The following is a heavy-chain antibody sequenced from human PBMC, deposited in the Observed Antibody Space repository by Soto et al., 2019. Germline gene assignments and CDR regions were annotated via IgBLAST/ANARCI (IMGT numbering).Heavy chain of an antibody. CDR1: GGTFSSYA. CDR3: ARAASCSSGSCLAWDDYYYYYGMDV. Sequence: QVQLVQSGAEVKKPGSSVKVSCKASGGTFSSYAISWVRQAPGQGLEWIGGIIPIFGTANYAQKFQGRVTITADESTSTAYMELSSLRSEDTAVYYCARAASCSSGSCLAWDDYYYYYGMDVWGQGTTVTVSS. V-gene: IGHV1-69*01. CDR2: IIPIFGTA. J-gene: IGHJ6*02. D-gene: IGHD2-15*01.